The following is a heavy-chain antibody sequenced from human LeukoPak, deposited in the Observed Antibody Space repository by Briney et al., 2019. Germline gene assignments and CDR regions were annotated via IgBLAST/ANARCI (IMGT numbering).Heavy chain of an antibody. CDR2: INHSGST. CDR3: ARGSHYGSGKGDAFDI. J-gene: IGHJ3*02. Sequence: SETLSLTCAVYGGSFSGYYWSWLRQPPGKGLEWIGEINHSGSTNYNPSLKSRVTISVDTSKNQFSLKLSSVTAADTAVYYCARGSHYGSGKGDAFDIWGQGTMVTVSS. CDR1: GGSFSGYY. D-gene: IGHD3-10*01. V-gene: IGHV4-34*01.